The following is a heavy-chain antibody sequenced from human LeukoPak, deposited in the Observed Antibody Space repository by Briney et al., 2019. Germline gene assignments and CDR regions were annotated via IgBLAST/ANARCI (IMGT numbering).Heavy chain of an antibody. V-gene: IGHV1-18*01. CDR1: GYTFTSYG. CDR3: ARVRWDLPYYYNYYGLDV. J-gene: IGHJ6*02. CDR2: ISTYNGNT. Sequence: ASVKVSCKAPGYTFTSYGISWVRQAPGQGLEWMGWISTYNGNTNYAQKLQGRVTMTTDTSTSTAYMELRSLRSDGTAVYYCARVRWDLPYYYNYYGLDVWGQGTTVTVSS. D-gene: IGHD1-26*01.